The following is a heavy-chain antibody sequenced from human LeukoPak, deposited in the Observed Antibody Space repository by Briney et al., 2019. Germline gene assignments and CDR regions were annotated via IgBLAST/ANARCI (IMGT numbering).Heavy chain of an antibody. D-gene: IGHD3-22*01. V-gene: IGHV1-2*02. Sequence: ASVKVSCKASGYSFTANYMHWVRQAPGHGLEWMGWINPNSGGTNYGQKFQGRVTMTRDTSISTVYVELSSLRSDDTAVYYCARGRDYYDNSGVDCRGQGTLVTVSS. CDR2: INPNSGGT. CDR3: ARGRDYYDNSGVDC. J-gene: IGHJ4*02. CDR1: GYSFTANY.